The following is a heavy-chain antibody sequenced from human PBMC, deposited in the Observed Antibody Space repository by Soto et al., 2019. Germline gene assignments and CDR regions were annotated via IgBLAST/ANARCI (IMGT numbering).Heavy chain of an antibody. V-gene: IGHV3-33*01. Sequence: GGSLRLSCAASGFTFSSYGMHWVRQAPGKGLEWVAVIWYDGSNKYYADSVKGRFTISRDNSKNTLYLQMNSLRAEDTAVYYCARDSRRFMWPQTNEFDYWGQGTLVTVSS. CDR3: ARDSRRFMWPQTNEFDY. J-gene: IGHJ4*02. CDR2: IWYDGSNK. CDR1: GFTFSSYG. D-gene: IGHD1-1*01.